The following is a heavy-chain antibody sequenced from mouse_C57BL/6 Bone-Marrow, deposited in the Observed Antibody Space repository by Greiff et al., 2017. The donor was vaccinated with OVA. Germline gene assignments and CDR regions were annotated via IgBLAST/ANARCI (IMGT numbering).Heavy chain of an antibody. CDR1: GYTFTSYG. CDR3: ASSEDYYYGSSYFFYAMDY. CDR2: IYPRSGNT. D-gene: IGHD1-1*01. J-gene: IGHJ4*01. V-gene: IGHV1-81*01. Sequence: VQLQQSGAELARPGASVKLSCKASGYTFTSYGISWVKQRTGQGLEWIGEIYPRSGNTYYNEKFKGKATLTADKSSSTAYMELRSLTSEDSAVYFCASSEDYYYGSSYFFYAMDYWGQGTSVTVSS.